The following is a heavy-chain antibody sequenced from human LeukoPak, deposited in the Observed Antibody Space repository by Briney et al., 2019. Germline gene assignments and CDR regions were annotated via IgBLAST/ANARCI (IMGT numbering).Heavy chain of an antibody. CDR3: ARDAGNSGYGCNL. J-gene: IGHJ5*02. CDR1: GFIFSQYS. CDR2: IRSSSET. V-gene: IGHV3-48*01. D-gene: IGHD5-12*01. Sequence: PGGSLRLSCAASGFIFSQYSMNWVRQAPGKGLEWVSHIRSSSETFYADSVKGRFTISRDNARNSLYLQMNNLRGGDTAIYYCARDAGNSGYGCNLWGQGTLVTVSS.